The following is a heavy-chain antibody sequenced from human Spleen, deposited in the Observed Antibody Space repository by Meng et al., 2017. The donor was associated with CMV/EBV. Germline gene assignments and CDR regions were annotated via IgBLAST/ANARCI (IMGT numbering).Heavy chain of an antibody. J-gene: IGHJ4*02. CDR3: ARDRPSLSRYYLDY. CDR2: IIPIFNSP. D-gene: IGHD3-16*02. V-gene: IGHV1-69*15. Sequence: KASGDNFNRFGYNWVRQAPGQGLEWMGTIIPIFNSPTYAQRFQGRITITADESTSTVHMELSGLRSEDTALYYCARDRPSLSRYYLDYWGQGTLVTVSS. CDR1: GDNFNRFG.